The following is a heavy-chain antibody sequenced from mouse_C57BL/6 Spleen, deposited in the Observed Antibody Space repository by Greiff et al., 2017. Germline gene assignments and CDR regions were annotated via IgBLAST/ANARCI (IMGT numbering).Heavy chain of an antibody. Sequence: VQLQQSVAELVRPGASVKLSCTASGFNIKNTYMHWVKQRPEQGLEWIGRIDPANGNTKYAPKFQGKATITADTASNTAYLQLSSLTSEDTAIYYCARNYGSSYSWFAYWGQGTLVTVSA. J-gene: IGHJ3*01. CDR3: ARNYGSSYSWFAY. CDR2: IDPANGNT. V-gene: IGHV14-3*01. CDR1: GFNIKNTY. D-gene: IGHD1-1*01.